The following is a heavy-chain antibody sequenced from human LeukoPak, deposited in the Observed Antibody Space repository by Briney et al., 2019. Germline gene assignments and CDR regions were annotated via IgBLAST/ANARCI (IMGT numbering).Heavy chain of an antibody. V-gene: IGHV4-34*01. D-gene: IGHD5-18*01. CDR1: GGSFSGYY. J-gene: IGHJ4*02. CDR2: IYYSGST. Sequence: SETLSLTCAVYGGSFSGYYWSWTRQPPGKGLEWIGSIYYSGSTYYNPSLKSRVTISVDTSKNQFSLKLSSVTAADTAVYYCARDPHSYGLKHYFDYWGQGTLVTVSS. CDR3: ARDPHSYGLKHYFDY.